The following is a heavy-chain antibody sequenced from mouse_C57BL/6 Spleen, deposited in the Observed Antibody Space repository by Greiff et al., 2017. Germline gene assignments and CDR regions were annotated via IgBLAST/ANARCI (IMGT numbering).Heavy chain of an antibody. CDR1: GFTFSSYA. CDR3: ARDPYYYGSSRYFDY. J-gene: IGHJ2*01. D-gene: IGHD1-1*01. CDR2: ISDGGSYT. V-gene: IGHV5-4*01. Sequence: EVKVVESGGGLVKPGGSLKLSCAASGFTFSSYAMSWVRQTPEKRLEWVATISDGGSYTYYPDNVKGRFTISRDNAKNNLYLQMSHLKSEDTAMYYCARDPYYYGSSRYFDYWGQGTTLTVSS.